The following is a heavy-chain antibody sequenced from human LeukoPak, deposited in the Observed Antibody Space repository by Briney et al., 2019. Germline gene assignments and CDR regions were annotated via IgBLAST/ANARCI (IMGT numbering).Heavy chain of an antibody. CDR1: GYSFTSYW. CDR3: ARHSFGNWNDGSFDY. D-gene: IGHD1-1*01. CDR2: IYPGDSDT. J-gene: IGHJ4*02. Sequence: GESLKISCKGSGYSFTSYWIGWVRQMPGKGLEWMGIIYPGDSDTRYSPSFQGQVTISADKSISPAYLQWSSLKASDTAMYYCARHSFGNWNDGSFDYWGQGTLVTVSS. V-gene: IGHV5-51*01.